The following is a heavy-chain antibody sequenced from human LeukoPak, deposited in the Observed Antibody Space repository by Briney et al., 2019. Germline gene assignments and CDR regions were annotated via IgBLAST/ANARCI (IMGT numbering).Heavy chain of an antibody. J-gene: IGHJ4*02. CDR2: ISSSSSYI. CDR1: GFTFSSYS. V-gene: IGHV3-21*01. Sequence: TGGSLRLSCAASGFTFSSYSMNWVRQAPGKGLEWVSSISSSSSYIHYADSVKGRFTISRDNAKNSLYLQMNSLRAEDTAVYYCAREASLYDYVWGSYTDYWGQGTLVTVSS. CDR3: AREASLYDYVWGSYTDY. D-gene: IGHD3-16*01.